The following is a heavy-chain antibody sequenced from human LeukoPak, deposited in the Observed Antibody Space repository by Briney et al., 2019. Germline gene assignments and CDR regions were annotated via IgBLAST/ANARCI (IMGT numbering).Heavy chain of an antibody. V-gene: IGHV4-30-4*08. CDR2: IYYSGST. J-gene: IGHJ3*02. D-gene: IGHD3-22*01. CDR3: ARAMYYYDSSGYFILSSGAFDI. CDR1: GGSISSSSYY. Sequence: SETLSLTCTVSGGSISSSSYYWGWIRQPPGKGLEWIGYIYYSGSTYYNPSLKSRVTISVDTSKNQFSLKLSSVTAADTAVYYCARAMYYYDSSGYFILSSGAFDIWGQGTMVTVSS.